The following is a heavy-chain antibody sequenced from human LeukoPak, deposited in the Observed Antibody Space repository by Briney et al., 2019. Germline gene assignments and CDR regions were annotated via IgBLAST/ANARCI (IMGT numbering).Heavy chain of an antibody. J-gene: IGHJ3*02. Sequence: ASVKVSCKASGYTFTSYAMHWVRQAPGQRLEWMGWINAGNGNTKYSQKFQGRVTITRDTSASTAYMELSSLRSEDTAVCYRARDLYGDDAFDIWGQGTMVTVSS. D-gene: IGHD2/OR15-2a*01. CDR1: GYTFTSYA. V-gene: IGHV1-3*01. CDR2: INAGNGNT. CDR3: ARDLYGDDAFDI.